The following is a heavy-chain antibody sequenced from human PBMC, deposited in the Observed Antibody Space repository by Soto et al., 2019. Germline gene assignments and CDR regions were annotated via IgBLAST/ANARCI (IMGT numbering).Heavy chain of an antibody. J-gene: IGHJ6*02. Sequence: PGGSLRLSCAASGLIVSSNHMTWVRQAPGKGLEWVSVMYSGGRGSTYYADFVKGRFTISRDNSKNTLYLQMNSLRAEDTAVYYCARDRGNYGMDVWGQGTTVTVSS. CDR1: GLIVSSNH. CDR2: MYSGGRGST. CDR3: ARDRGNYGMDV. V-gene: IGHV3-53*01.